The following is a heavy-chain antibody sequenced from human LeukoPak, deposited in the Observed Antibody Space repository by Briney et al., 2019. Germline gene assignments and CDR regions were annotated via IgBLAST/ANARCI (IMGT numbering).Heavy chain of an antibody. V-gene: IGHV3-30*19. CDR1: GFTFSSYG. D-gene: IGHD5-18*01. J-gene: IGHJ4*02. CDR2: ISYDGSNK. CDR3: ARVLGTWIQLWSALDY. Sequence: PGRSLRLSCAASGFTFSSYGMHWVRQAPGKGLEWVAVISYDGSNKYYADSVKGRFTISRDNSKNTLYLQMNSLRAEDTAVYYCARVLGTWIQLWSALDYWGQGTLVTVSS.